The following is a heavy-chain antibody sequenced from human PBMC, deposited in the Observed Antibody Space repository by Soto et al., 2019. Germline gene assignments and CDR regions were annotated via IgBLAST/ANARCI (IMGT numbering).Heavy chain of an antibody. CDR1: GFTFSSYA. V-gene: IGHV3-23*01. CDR2: ISGSGGST. D-gene: IGHD3-3*01. Sequence: GGSLRLSCAASGFTFSSYAMSWVRQAPGKGLEWVSAISGSGGSTYYADSVKGRFTISRDNSKNTLYLQMNSLRAEDTAVYYCAKDLFGVATYYYYYMDVWGKGTTVTVSS. J-gene: IGHJ6*03. CDR3: AKDLFGVATYYYYYMDV.